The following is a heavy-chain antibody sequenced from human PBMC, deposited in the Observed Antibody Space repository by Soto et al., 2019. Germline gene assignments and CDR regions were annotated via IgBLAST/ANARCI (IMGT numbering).Heavy chain of an antibody. CDR1: GYTFTSYG. CDR3: VRDFRFYSSGWLFEY. D-gene: IGHD6-19*01. J-gene: IGHJ4*02. V-gene: IGHV1-18*01. Sequence: QVQLVQSGAEVKKPGASVKVSCKASGYTFTSYGISWVRQAPGQGLEWMGWISAYNGNTNYAQKLQGRVTMTTDTSTSTAYMELRSLRSDDTAVYYCVRDFRFYSSGWLFEYWGQGTLVTVSS. CDR2: ISAYNGNT.